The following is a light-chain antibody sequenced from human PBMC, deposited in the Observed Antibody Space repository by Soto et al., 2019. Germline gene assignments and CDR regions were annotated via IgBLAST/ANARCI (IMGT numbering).Light chain of an antibody. CDR1: SSDVGSYNY. J-gene: IGLJ3*02. CDR3: SSYAGYNILV. V-gene: IGLV2-8*01. CDR2: EVN. Sequence: QSALTQPPSASGSPGQSVTISCTGTSSDVGSYNYVSWYQQHPGKAPKLVIYEVNKRPSGVPDHFSGSKSGNAASLTVSGLEAEDEAYYCCSSYAGYNILVFGGGTKLTVL.